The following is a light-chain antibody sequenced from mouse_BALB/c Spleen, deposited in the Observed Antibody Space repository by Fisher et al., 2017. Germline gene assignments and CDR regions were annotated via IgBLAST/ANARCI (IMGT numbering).Light chain of an antibody. J-gene: IGKJ1*01. CDR2: STS. V-gene: IGKV4-57*01. CDR1: SSVSY. Sequence: IVLTQSPAIMSASPGEKVTMTCSASSSVSYMHWYQQKPGTSPKLWIYSTSNLASGVPARFSGSGSGTSYSLTISRVEAEDAATYYCQQWSSNPRTFGGGTKLEIK. CDR3: QQWSSNPRT.